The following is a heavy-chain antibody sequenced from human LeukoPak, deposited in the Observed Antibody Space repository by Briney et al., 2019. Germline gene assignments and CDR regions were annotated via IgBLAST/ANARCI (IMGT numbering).Heavy chain of an antibody. D-gene: IGHD6-13*01. CDR2: IYYSGST. Sequence: SETLSLTCTVSGGSISSGGYYWSWIRQHPGKGLEWIGYIYYSGSTYYNPSLKSRVTISVDTSKNQFSLKLSSVTAADTAVYYCARGRYSSSLGDYWGQGTLVTVSS. CDR1: GGSISSGGYY. V-gene: IGHV4-31*03. J-gene: IGHJ4*02. CDR3: ARGRYSSSLGDY.